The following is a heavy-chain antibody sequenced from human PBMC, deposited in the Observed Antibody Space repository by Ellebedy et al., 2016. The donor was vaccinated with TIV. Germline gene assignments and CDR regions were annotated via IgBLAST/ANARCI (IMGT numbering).Heavy chain of an antibody. Sequence: GGSLRLXXAASGFIFSSYGMNWVRQAPGKGLEWVSIISGRGGDTYYADSVRGRFTISRDNSKNTLYLQMDSLRGEDTAVYYCAKKDRPDSSGWGAFDIWGQGTMVTVSS. J-gene: IGHJ3*02. CDR2: ISGRGGDT. CDR1: GFIFSSYG. D-gene: IGHD6-19*01. V-gene: IGHV3-23*01. CDR3: AKKDRPDSSGWGAFDI.